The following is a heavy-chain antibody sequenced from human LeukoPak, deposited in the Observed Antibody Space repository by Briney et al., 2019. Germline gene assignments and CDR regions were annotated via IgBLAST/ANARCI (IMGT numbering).Heavy chain of an antibody. Sequence: PSETLSRTCTVSGGSISGSTYYWGWIRQPPGKGLEWIGSIFYGGSTYYNPSLKSRVTISVDTSKNQFSLTLSSVTAADTAVYYCTRHGGYFQSSGFVDYWGQGTLVTVSS. CDR3: TRHGGYFQSSGFVDY. CDR2: IFYGGST. J-gene: IGHJ4*02. D-gene: IGHD3-22*01. CDR1: GGSISGSTYY. V-gene: IGHV4-39*01.